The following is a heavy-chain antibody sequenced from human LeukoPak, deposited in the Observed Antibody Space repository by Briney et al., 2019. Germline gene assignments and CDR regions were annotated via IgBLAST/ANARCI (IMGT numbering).Heavy chain of an antibody. CDR1: GYTFTTYG. D-gene: IGHD5-18*01. CDR2: VSTYNGNT. V-gene: IGHV1-18*01. J-gene: IGHJ4*02. CDR3: ARDRMDTGTYFDY. Sequence: ASVKVSCRSSGYTFTTYGITWVRQAPGQGLEWMGWVSTYNGNTNYAQKLQGRVTMTTDTSTSTAYMELRSLRSDDTAMYYCARDRMDTGTYFDYWGQGTLVTVSS.